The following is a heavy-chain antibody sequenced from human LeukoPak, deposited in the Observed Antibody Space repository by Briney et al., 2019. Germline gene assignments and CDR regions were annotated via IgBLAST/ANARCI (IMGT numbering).Heavy chain of an antibody. V-gene: IGHV4-30-2*01. Sequence: SQTLSLTCAVSGGSISSGGYSWSWIRQPPGKGLEWIGYIYHSGSTYYNPSLKSRVTISVDKSKNQFSLKLSSVTAADTAVYYCASHSSSQSFWFDPWGQGTLVTVSS. D-gene: IGHD6-6*01. CDR3: ASHSSSQSFWFDP. CDR1: GGSISSGGYS. J-gene: IGHJ5*02. CDR2: IYHSGST.